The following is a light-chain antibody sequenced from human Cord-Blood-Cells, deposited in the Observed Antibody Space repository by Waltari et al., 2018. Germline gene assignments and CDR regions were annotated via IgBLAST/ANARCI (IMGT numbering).Light chain of an antibody. CDR1: PSDFGGYNI. CDR2: EGS. Sequence: QSALTQPASVSGSPGQSITISCTGTPSDFGGYNIVSWYQQHPGKAPKLMIYEGSKRPSGVSNRFSGSKSGNTASLTISGLQAEDEADYYCCSYAGSSTFEVFGGGTKLTVL. J-gene: IGLJ2*01. CDR3: CSYAGSSTFEV. V-gene: IGLV2-23*03.